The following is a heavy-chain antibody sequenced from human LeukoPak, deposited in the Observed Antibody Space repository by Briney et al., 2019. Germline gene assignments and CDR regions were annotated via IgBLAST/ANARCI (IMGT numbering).Heavy chain of an antibody. J-gene: IGHJ4*02. D-gene: IGHD2-15*01. CDR3: ARGCSGGSSYSGWDY. V-gene: IGHV1-69*13. CDR1: VHTLSSHS. Sequence: GVTEKVSCNISVHTLSSHSTSWARQPPGQGCEGRGGIIPMCCTTHYAQKFEGRATNTADDSTSTAYMELSSQRSEDTAVYYCARGCSGGSSYSGWDYWGQGTLVTVSS. CDR2: IIPMCCTT.